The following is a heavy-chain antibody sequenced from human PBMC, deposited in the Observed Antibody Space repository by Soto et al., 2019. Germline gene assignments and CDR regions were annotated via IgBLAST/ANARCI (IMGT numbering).Heavy chain of an antibody. CDR1: GFTFSTYG. D-gene: IGHD1-1*01. Sequence: PGGSLRLSCAASGFTFSTYGMHWVRQAPGKGLEWVALIWYDGNSKYYADSVKGRFTISRDNSKNTLYLQMNSLRAEDTAVYYCAKDFHAQRGTTTPDAFGIWGQGTMVTVSS. V-gene: IGHV3-30*02. CDR3: AKDFHAQRGTTTPDAFGI. CDR2: IWYDGNSK. J-gene: IGHJ3*02.